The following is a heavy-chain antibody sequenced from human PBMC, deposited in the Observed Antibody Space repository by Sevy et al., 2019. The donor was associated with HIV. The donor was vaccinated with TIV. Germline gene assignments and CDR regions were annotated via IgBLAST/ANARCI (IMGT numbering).Heavy chain of an antibody. CDR1: GFIVTSNY. V-gene: IGHV3-53*01. D-gene: IGHD1-7*01. Sequence: GGSLRLSCAASGFIVTSNYMSWVRQAPGKGLEWVSVIHGGGTTQYADSVKGRFTISRDSSKNTLYLQMNTLRAEDTAVYYCARTPIENYVDYFDYWGQGTLVTVSS. J-gene: IGHJ4*02. CDR3: ARTPIENYVDYFDY. CDR2: IHGGGTT.